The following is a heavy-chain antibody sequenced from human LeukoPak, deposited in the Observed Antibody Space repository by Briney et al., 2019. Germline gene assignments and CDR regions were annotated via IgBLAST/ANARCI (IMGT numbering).Heavy chain of an antibody. CDR3: ARGGYSSSWGDNWFDP. J-gene: IGHJ5*02. D-gene: IGHD6-13*01. Sequence: ASVKVSCKASGYTFTSYAMHWVRQAPGQRLEWMGWINAGNGNTKYSQEFQGRVTITRDTSASTAYMELGSLRSEDMAVYYCARGGYSSSWGDNWFDPWGQGTLVTVSS. CDR1: GYTFTSYA. CDR2: INAGNGNT. V-gene: IGHV1-3*03.